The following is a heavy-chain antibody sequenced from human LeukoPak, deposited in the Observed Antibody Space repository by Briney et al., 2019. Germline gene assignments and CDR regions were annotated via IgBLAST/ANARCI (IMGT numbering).Heavy chain of an antibody. CDR3: ARDPGDAFDI. J-gene: IGHJ3*02. Sequence: TGGSLRLSCAASEFTFSSYAMHWVRQAPGKGLEWVAVISYDGSNKYYADSVKGRFTISRDNSKNTLYLQMNSLRAEDTAVYYCARDPGDAFDIWGQGTTVTVSS. CDR2: ISYDGSNK. V-gene: IGHV3-30-3*01. CDR1: EFTFSSYA.